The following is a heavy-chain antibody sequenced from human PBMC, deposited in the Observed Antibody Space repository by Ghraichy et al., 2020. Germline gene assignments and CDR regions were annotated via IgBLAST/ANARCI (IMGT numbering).Heavy chain of an antibody. Sequence: GESLNISCAASGFTFNNYWMHWVRQAPGKGLVWVSLISSDGSTTRYGDSVKGRFTISRDNAKSTLNLQMNSLRAEDTDVYYCVSAMALPGYWGQGTLVTVAS. V-gene: IGHV3-74*01. CDR2: ISSDGSTT. J-gene: IGHJ4*02. CDR1: GFTFNNYW. CDR3: VSAMALPGY. D-gene: IGHD5-18*01.